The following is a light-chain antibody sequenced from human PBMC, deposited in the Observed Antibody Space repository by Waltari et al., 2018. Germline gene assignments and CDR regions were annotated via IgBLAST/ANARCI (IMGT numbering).Light chain of an antibody. CDR1: RSDIGPSNY. V-gene: IGLV2-8*01. Sequence: QSALTQPPSASGSPGQTVLLSCTGTRSDIGPSNYLSWYQQLPGRAPALIIYEVDRRPPGVPDRFSGSKSGNTASLTVSGLQTEDGGDYYCSSYAGSNKLIFGGVTKLTVL. CDR2: EVD. CDR3: SSYAGSNKLI. J-gene: IGLJ2*01.